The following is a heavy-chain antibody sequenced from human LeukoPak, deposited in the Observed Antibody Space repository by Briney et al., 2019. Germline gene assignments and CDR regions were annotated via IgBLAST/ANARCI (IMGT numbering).Heavy chain of an antibody. CDR2: IYYSGST. CDR1: GGAISSSSYY. D-gene: IGHD6-19*01. V-gene: IGHV4-39*07. Sequence: PSETLSLTCTVSGGAISSSSYYCGWVRQPPGKGLEWIGSIYYSGSTYYNPSLKSRVTISVDTSKNQFSLKMSSMTAADTAVHYCARAQGYSSGWAFQHWGRGTLVTVSS. J-gene: IGHJ1*01. CDR3: ARAQGYSSGWAFQH.